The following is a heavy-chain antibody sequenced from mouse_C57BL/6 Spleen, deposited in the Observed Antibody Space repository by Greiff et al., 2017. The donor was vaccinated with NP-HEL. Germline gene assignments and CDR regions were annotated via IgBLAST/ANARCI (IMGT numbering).Heavy chain of an antibody. Sequence: DVMLVESGGGLVKPGGSLKLSCAASGFTFSSYAMSWVRQTPEKRLEWVATISDGGSYTYYPDNVKGRFTISRDNAKNNLYLQMSHLKSEDTAMYYCARDNYGSSPFAYWGQGTLVTVSA. V-gene: IGHV5-4*01. J-gene: IGHJ3*01. CDR3: ARDNYGSSPFAY. CDR2: ISDGGSYT. CDR1: GFTFSSYA. D-gene: IGHD1-1*01.